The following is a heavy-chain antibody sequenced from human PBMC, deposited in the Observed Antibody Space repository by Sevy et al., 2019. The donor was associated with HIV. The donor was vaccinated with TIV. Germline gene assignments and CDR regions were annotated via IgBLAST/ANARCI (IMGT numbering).Heavy chain of an antibody. Sequence: QSQTLSLTCGISGDSVSSKGAAWNWIRQSPSRGLEWLGRTYYRSKWYATYAVSVKSRLIINPDTSKNQFSLHLNSVTTEDAAVYYCAREVTPWDRQGWNYFDSRGQRTLVTVSS. D-gene: IGHD2-21*02. V-gene: IGHV6-1*01. J-gene: IGHJ4*02. CDR1: GDSVSSKGAA. CDR2: TYYRSKWYA. CDR3: AREVTPWDRQGWNYFDS.